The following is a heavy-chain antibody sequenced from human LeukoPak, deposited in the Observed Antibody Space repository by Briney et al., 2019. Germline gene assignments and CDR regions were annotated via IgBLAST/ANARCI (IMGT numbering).Heavy chain of an antibody. CDR1: GFTFSSYS. CDR2: IYSVGTI. V-gene: IGHV3-48*01. Sequence: PGGSLRLSCAASGFTFSSYSMNWVRQAPGKGLEWVSVIYSVGTIYYANSVKGRFTISRDNAKNSLYLQMNSLRAEDTAVYYCAREVPNLDYFDYWGQGTLVTVSS. J-gene: IGHJ4*02. CDR3: AREVPNLDYFDY.